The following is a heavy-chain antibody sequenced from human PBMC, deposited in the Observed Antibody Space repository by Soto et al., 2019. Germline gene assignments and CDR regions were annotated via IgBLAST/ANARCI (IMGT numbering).Heavy chain of an antibody. D-gene: IGHD5-12*01. J-gene: IGHJ5*02. CDR3: ARLGGYDEMGVNWFDP. V-gene: IGHV4-59*08. CDR2: IYYSGST. CDR1: GGSISSYY. Sequence: SETLSLTCTVSGGSISSYYWSWIRQPPGKGLEWIGYIYYSGSTNYNPSLKSRVTISVDTSKNQFSLKLSSVTAADTAVYYCARLGGYDEMGVNWFDPWGQGTLVTVSS.